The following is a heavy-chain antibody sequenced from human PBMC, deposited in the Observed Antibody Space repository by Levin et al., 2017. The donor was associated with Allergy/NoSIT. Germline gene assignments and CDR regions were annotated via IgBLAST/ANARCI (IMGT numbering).Heavy chain of an antibody. CDR1: GFTFSSYA. D-gene: IGHD6-13*01. CDR3: AGGSSSFRYFDL. V-gene: IGHV3-30-3*01. CDR2: ISYDGSNK. Sequence: SGESLKISCAASGFTFSSYAMHWVRQAPGKGLEWVAVISYDGSNKYYADSVKGRFTISRDNSKNTLYLQMNSLRAEDTAVYYCAGGSSSFRYFDLWGRGTLVTVSS. J-gene: IGHJ2*01.